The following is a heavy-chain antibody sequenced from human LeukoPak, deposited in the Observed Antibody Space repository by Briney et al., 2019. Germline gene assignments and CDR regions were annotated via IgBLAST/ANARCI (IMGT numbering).Heavy chain of an antibody. CDR3: ARGLSIASNWFDP. CDR2: IYSGGST. D-gene: IGHD6-6*01. CDR1: GFTVSSNY. J-gene: IGHJ5*02. V-gene: IGHV3-53*01. Sequence: GGSLRLSCAASGFTVSSNYMSWVRQAPGKGLEWVSVIYSGGSTYYADSVKGRFTISRDNSKNTLYLQMNSLGAEDTAVYYCARGLSIASNWFDPWGQGTLVTVSS.